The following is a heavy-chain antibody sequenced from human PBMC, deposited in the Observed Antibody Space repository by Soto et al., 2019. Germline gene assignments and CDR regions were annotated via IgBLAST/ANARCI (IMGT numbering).Heavy chain of an antibody. CDR2: ISGDGSST. D-gene: IGHD4-4*01. Sequence: GGSLRLSCAASGFTFSSFWVHWVRQAPGKGLVWVARISGDGSSTSYADSVKGRFTISRDNAKNTLYLQMNSLRAEDTAVYYCARDLYTPDVWGQGTTVTVSS. CDR1: GFTFSSFW. J-gene: IGHJ6*02. CDR3: ARDLYTPDV. V-gene: IGHV3-74*01.